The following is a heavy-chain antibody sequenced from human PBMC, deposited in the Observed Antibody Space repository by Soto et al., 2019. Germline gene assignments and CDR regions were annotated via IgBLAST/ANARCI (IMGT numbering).Heavy chain of an antibody. D-gene: IGHD3-9*01. CDR1: GGTFSSDA. J-gene: IGHJ6*02. V-gene: IGHV1-69*12. CDR2: IIPIFGTA. Sequence: QVQLVQSGAEVKKPGSSVKVSCKASGGTFSSDAISWVRQAPGQGLEWMGGIIPIFGTANYAQKFQGRVTITADEYTSTAYMELSSLRSEDTAVYYCARDLAYYDILTGPPMDVWGQGTTVTVSS. CDR3: ARDLAYYDILTGPPMDV.